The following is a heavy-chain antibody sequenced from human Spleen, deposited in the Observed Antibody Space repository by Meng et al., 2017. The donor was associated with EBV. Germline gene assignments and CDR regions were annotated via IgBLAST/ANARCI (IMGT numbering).Heavy chain of an antibody. V-gene: IGHV4-34*01. J-gene: IGHJ5*02. Sequence: VHSQTWVVGLFKSSEHLSRTIGVYGGSFRCYYWTWIRQPPGKGLEWIGEINHSGSTDYNPSLKSRVTISVDTSKNQFSLKLSSVTAADTAVYYCARGGKQQLVRRNWFDPWGQGTLVTVFS. CDR1: GGSFRCYY. CDR3: ARGGKQQLVRRNWFDP. D-gene: IGHD1-1*01. CDR2: INHSGST.